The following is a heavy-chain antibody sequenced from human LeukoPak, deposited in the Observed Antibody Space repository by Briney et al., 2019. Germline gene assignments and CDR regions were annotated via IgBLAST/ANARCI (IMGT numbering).Heavy chain of an antibody. CDR3: ASQRYSSGWYQGEFDY. D-gene: IGHD6-19*01. Sequence: GGSLRLSCVASGFTFSRYWMSWVRQAPGKGLERVANIKQDGSEKHYEDSVKGRFTISRDNAKNSLYLQMNSLRAEDTAVYYCASQRYSSGWYQGEFDYWGQGTLVTVSS. V-gene: IGHV3-7*01. CDR1: GFTFSRYW. J-gene: IGHJ4*02. CDR2: IKQDGSEK.